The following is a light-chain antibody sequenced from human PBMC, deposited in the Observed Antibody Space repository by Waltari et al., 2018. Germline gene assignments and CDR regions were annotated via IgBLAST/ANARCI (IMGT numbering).Light chain of an antibody. CDR3: SSYAGSVV. CDR2: GVN. Sequence: QSALTQPASVSGSRGQSITIPCTGSSRDFGIYNVVSWYQHHPGKAPKLLIYGVNNRPSGVSNRFSGSKSGNTASLTISGLQAEDEADYYCSSYAGSVVFGGGTKLTVL. V-gene: IGLV2-23*02. CDR1: SRDFGIYNV. J-gene: IGLJ3*02.